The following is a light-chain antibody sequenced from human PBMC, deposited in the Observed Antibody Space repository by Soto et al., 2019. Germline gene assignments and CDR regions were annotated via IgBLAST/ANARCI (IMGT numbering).Light chain of an antibody. CDR3: KQYYDSFPYT. Sequence: DIQLTQSPSTLSASIGDRVTITCRASQSISTWLAWYQQKPGTAPKLLIYQASTLEGGVQSRFSGSRSGTEFTLTVSSLQPDDFATHYCKQYYDSFPYTFGQGNKLEIK. V-gene: IGKV1-5*03. CDR2: QAS. J-gene: IGKJ2*01. CDR1: QSISTW.